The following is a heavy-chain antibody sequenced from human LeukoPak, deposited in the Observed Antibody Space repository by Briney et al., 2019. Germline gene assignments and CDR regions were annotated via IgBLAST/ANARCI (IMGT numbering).Heavy chain of an antibody. J-gene: IGHJ4*02. CDR2: INPNSGAT. Sequence: ASVKVSYKASGYTFTGYYMHWVRQAPGQGLEWMGWINPNSGATNYAQKFQGRVTMTRDTSITTAYMELSSLRSDDTAVYYCARDSSYSSTWYLGYYFDYWGQGTLVTVSS. V-gene: IGHV1-2*02. CDR3: ARDSSYSSTWYLGYYFDY. D-gene: IGHD6-13*01. CDR1: GYTFTGYY.